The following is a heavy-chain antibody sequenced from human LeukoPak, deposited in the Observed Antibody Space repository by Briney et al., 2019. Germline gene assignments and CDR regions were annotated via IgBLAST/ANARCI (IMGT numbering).Heavy chain of an antibody. CDR3: AKNLEGYSYGCYFDY. Sequence: GGSLRLSCAASGFTFSSYGMHWVRQAPCKGLEWVAFIRYDGSNKYYADSVKGRFTISRDNSKNTLYLQMNSLRAEDTAVYYCAKNLEGYSYGCYFDYWGQGTLVTVSS. CDR1: GFTFSSYG. D-gene: IGHD5-18*01. CDR2: IRYDGSNK. V-gene: IGHV3-30*02. J-gene: IGHJ4*02.